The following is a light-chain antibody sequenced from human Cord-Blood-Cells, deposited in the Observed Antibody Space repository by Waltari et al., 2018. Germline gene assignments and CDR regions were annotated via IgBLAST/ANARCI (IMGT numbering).Light chain of an antibody. CDR3: CSYAGSSTWV. CDR1: SSDVASYNL. J-gene: IGLJ3*02. Sequence: QSALTQPASVSGSPGQSITISCTGTSSDVASYNLVSWYQQPPGKAPKLMIYEVSKRPSGVANRFSGSKSGNTASLTISGLQAEDEADYYCCSYAGSSTWVFGGGTKLTVL. CDR2: EVS. V-gene: IGLV2-23*02.